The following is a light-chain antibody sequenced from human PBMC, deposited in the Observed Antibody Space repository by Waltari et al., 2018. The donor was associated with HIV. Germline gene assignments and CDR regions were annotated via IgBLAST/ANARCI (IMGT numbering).Light chain of an antibody. V-gene: IGKV3-11*01. J-gene: IGKJ4*01. CDR1: QTINNY. CDR2: GAS. CDR3: QQRSNWPLT. Sequence: EIVLTQSPATLSLSPGERATLSCRASQTINNYLAWFQQKPGQPPRLLIYGASNRATGIPARFSGSGSGTDFTLTISSLEPEDFAVYYCQQRSNWPLTFGGGTKVEIK.